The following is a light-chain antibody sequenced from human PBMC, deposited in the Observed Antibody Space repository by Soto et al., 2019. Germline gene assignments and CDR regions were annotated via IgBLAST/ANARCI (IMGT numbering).Light chain of an antibody. CDR1: QSFSSSY. V-gene: IGKV3-20*01. CDR3: QQYGSSPFT. CDR2: AAS. Sequence: EIVLTQSPGTLSLSPGERATLSCRASQSFSSSYLAWYQQKPGQAPRLLIYAASSRATGIPDRFSGSGSGTDFTLTISRLEPEDFALYYCQQYGSSPFTFGGGTKVEIK. J-gene: IGKJ4*01.